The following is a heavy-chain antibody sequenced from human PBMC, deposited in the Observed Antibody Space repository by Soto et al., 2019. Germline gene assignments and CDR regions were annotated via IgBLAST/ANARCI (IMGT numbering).Heavy chain of an antibody. CDR3: AKIDAYSSGWYPNWFDP. CDR2: ISGSGGST. Sequence: GGSLRLSCAASGFTFSSYAMSWVRQAPGKGLEWVSAISGSGGSTYYADSVKGRFTISRDNSKNTLYLQMNSLRAEDTAVYYCAKIDAYSSGWYPNWFDPWGQGTLVTVSS. D-gene: IGHD6-19*01. J-gene: IGHJ5*02. V-gene: IGHV3-23*01. CDR1: GFTFSSYA.